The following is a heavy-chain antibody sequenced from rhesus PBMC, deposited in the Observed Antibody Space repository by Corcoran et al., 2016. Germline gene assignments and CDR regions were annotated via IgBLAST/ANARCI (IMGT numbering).Heavy chain of an antibody. V-gene: IGHV3-115*02. CDR2: IGGDSSYT. D-gene: IGHD4-23*01. J-gene: IGHJ3*01. CDR3: ARRGVTTFAFDF. Sequence: EVQLAESGGGLVQPGGSLRLSCAAPGVTFIGYEMHWVRQAPGKGLESVSVIGGDSSYTHNADSVKGRFTISRDNAKNSLSLQMNSLRAEDTAVYYCARRGVTTFAFDFWGQGLRVTVSS. CDR1: GVTFIGYE.